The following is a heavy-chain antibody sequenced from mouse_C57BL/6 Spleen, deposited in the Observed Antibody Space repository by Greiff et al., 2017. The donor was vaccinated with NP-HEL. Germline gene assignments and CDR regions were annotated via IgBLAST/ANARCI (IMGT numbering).Heavy chain of an antibody. Sequence: VQLQQSGAELVKPGASVKMSCKASGYTFTSYWITWVKQRPGHGLEWIGDIYPGSGSTNYNEKFKSKATLTVDTSSSTAYMQLSSLTSEDSAVYYCASGYYYGSRGWYFDVWGTGTTVTVSS. CDR1: GYTFTSYW. D-gene: IGHD1-1*01. CDR2: IYPGSGST. CDR3: ASGYYYGSRGWYFDV. V-gene: IGHV1-55*01. J-gene: IGHJ1*03.